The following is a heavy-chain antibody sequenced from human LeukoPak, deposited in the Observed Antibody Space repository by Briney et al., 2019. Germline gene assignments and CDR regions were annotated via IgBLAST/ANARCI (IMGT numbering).Heavy chain of an antibody. D-gene: IGHD3-16*02. J-gene: IGHJ5*02. V-gene: IGHV3-7*01. CDR2: IKQDGSEK. CDR1: GFTFSSYW. CDR3: ARATYYDYVWGSYRYINWFDP. Sequence: GGSLRLSCAASGFTFSSYWMSWVRQAPGKGLEWVANIKQDGSEKYYVDSVKGRFTISRDNAKNSLYLQMNSLRAEDTAVYYCARATYYDYVWGSYRYINWFDPWGQGTLVTVSS.